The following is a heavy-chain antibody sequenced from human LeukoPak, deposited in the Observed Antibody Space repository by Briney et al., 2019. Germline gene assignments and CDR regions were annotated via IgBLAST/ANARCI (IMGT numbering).Heavy chain of an antibody. D-gene: IGHD1-26*01. CDR1: GGTFSTHA. CDR2: ITPIFGPP. CDR3: LVGAEELDF. Sequence: SVKVSCKTSGGTFSTHAINWVRQARGQGLEWMGGITPIFGPPYYAQKFQGRVTITADESTTTAYMELRSLRSEGTAVYYCLVGAEELDFWGQGTLVTVS. V-gene: IGHV1-69*13. J-gene: IGHJ4*02.